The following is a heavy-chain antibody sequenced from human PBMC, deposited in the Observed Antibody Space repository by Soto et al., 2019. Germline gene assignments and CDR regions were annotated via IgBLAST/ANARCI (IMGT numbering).Heavy chain of an antibody. Sequence: QVQLQQSGPGLVKPSETLSLTCSVSSGPSSSHNWGWIRQPPGRGLEWIGYVYSTGGTSSNPSLKRRVTISADTAKNHISLTLTSGTAAATAVYYCVRQGIGNLHGLVDVWGQGTRVRVSS. CDR2: VYSTGGT. D-gene: IGHD1-1*01. CDR1: SGPSSSHN. J-gene: IGHJ6*02. CDR3: VRQGIGNLHGLVDV. V-gene: IGHV4-59*08.